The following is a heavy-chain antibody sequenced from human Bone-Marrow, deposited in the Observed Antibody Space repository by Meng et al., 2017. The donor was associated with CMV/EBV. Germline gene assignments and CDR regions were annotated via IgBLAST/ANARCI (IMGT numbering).Heavy chain of an antibody. CDR1: GFRFNSYA. CDR3: SREHLSFANYGMDV. J-gene: IGHJ6*02. CDR2: ISNDGSEK. V-gene: IGHV3-30*04. D-gene: IGHD2/OR15-2a*01. Sequence: GGSLRLSCTASGFRFNSYAMHWVRQAPGKGLEWMTLISNDGSEKYYTNSVKGRFTISRDNSRNTLYLQMNSLRVEDSAIYYCSREHLSFANYGMDVWGPGTTVAVSS.